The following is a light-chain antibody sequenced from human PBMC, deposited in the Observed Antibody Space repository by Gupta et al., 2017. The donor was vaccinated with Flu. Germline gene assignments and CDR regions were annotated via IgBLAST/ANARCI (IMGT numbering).Light chain of an antibody. CDR2: DVS. CDR1: SSDVGGYNY. J-gene: IGLJ3*02. CDR3: CSYASTSWV. V-gene: IGLV2-11*01. Sequence: QSALPQPRSVSGSPGRSVAISCIGTSSDVGGYNYVSWYQHHPGKAPKLIIYDVSKRPSGVPDRFSGSKSGNTASLTISGLQAEDETDYFCCSYASTSWVFGGGTKLTVL.